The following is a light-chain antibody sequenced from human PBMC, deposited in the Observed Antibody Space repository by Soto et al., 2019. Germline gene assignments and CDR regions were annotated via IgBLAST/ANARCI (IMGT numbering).Light chain of an antibody. V-gene: IGLV1-40*01. J-gene: IGLJ2*01. CDR3: QSYDSSLTVV. Sequence: SVLTQPASVSGAPGQRVNISRTGSSSNIGEGYDVHWYHQFPGTPPNFLIYGNTNRPSGVPDRFSASKSCNSASLDITGLQAEDDAEYFCQSYDSSLTVVFGGGTKVTV. CDR2: GNT. CDR1: SSNIGEGYD.